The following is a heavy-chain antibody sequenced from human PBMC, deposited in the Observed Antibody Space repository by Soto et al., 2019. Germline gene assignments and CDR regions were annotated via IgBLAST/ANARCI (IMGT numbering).Heavy chain of an antibody. CDR1: GYTFTSYY. J-gene: IGHJ3*02. CDR3: ASSYGDQGAFDI. D-gene: IGHD4-17*01. CDR2: INPSGGST. Sequence: ASVKVSCKASGYTFTSYYMHWVRQAPGQGLEWMGIINPSGGSTSYAQKFQGRVTMTRDTSISTAYMELSRLRSDDTAVYYCASSYGDQGAFDIWGQGTMVTVSS. V-gene: IGHV1-46*01.